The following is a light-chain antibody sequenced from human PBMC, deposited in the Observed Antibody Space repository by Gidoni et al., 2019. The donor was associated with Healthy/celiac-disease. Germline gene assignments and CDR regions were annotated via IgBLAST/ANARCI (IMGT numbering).Light chain of an antibody. CDR2: AAS. V-gene: IGKV1-39*01. J-gene: IGKJ1*01. CDR1: QSISSY. CDR3: QQSYSTPLWT. Sequence: DLQMTQSPSSLSASVGDRVTITCRASQSISSYLNWYQQKPGKAPKLLIYAASSLQSGVPSRLSGSGYGTDFTLTISSLQPEDFATYYCQQSYSTPLWTFGQXTKVEIK.